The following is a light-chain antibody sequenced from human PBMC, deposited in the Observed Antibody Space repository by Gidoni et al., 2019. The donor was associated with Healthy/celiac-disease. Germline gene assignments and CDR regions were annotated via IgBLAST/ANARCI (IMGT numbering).Light chain of an antibody. CDR2: AAS. J-gene: IGKJ1*01. Sequence: DIHMTQSPSSLSASVGDRVTITCRASQSISSYLNWYQQKPGKAPKLLIYAASSLQSGVPSRFSGSGSGIDFTLTISSLQPEDFATYYCQQSYSTPWTFGQGTKVEIK. V-gene: IGKV1-39*01. CDR3: QQSYSTPWT. CDR1: QSISSY.